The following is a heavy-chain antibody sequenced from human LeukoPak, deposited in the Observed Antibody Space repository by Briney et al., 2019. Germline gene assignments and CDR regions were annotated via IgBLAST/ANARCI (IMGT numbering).Heavy chain of an antibody. CDR1: GYTFTGSY. J-gene: IGHJ3*02. CDR2: INPNSGVT. V-gene: IGHV1-2*02. CDR3: ARDIVPLPTARDVFDM. Sequence: ASVKVSCKASGYTFTGSYVHWVRQAPGQGLEWMGWINPNSGVTNYGQGFQGRVTMTRDTSVNTAYMELSRLRSDDTAVYFCARDIVPLPTARDVFDMWGQGTLVTVSS. D-gene: IGHD2-2*01.